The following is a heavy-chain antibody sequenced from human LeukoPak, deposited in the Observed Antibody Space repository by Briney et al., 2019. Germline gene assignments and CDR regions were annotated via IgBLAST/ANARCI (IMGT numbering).Heavy chain of an antibody. CDR3: ARGDRMATIGGDAFDI. J-gene: IGHJ3*02. V-gene: IGHV4-30-4*07. CDR1: GGSISSGGYS. D-gene: IGHD5-24*01. CDR2: IYYSGST. Sequence: SETLSLTCAVSGGSISSGGYSWSWIRQPPGKGLEWIGYIYYSGSTYYNPSLKSRVTISVDTSKNQFSLKLSSVTAADTAVYYCARGDRMATIGGDAFDIWGQGTMVTVSS.